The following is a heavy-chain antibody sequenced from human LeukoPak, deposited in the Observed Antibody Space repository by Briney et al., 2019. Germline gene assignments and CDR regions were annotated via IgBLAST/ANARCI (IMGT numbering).Heavy chain of an antibody. Sequence: ASVKVSCKASGYTITGYYMHWVRQAPGQGLEWMGWINPNSGGTNYAQKFQGRVTMTRDTSISTAYMEVSRLKSDDTAVYYCARDSGSYSVGFWGQGTLVTVSS. CDR3: ARDSGSYSVGF. CDR1: GYTITGYY. V-gene: IGHV1-2*02. CDR2: INPNSGGT. D-gene: IGHD1-26*01. J-gene: IGHJ4*02.